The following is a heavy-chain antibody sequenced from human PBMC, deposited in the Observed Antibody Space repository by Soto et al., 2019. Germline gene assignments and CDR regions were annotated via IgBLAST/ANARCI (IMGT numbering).Heavy chain of an antibody. Sequence: QVQLVQSGAEVKKPGSSVKVSCKISGSTFSRYSISWVRQAPGQGLEWMGGIVPIFGTRNYAQKFQDRVTITTDESATTAHMELSNLRSEDTAVYYCARPYEGGYSSNHHYYYALDVWGQGTAVTVSS. CDR1: GSTFSRYS. V-gene: IGHV1-69*01. CDR2: IVPIFGTR. J-gene: IGHJ6*02. D-gene: IGHD3-22*01. CDR3: ARPYEGGYSSNHHYYYALDV.